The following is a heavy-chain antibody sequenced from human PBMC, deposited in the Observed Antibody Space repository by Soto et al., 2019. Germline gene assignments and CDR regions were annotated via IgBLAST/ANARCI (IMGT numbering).Heavy chain of an antibody. V-gene: IGHV3-23*01. CDR3: ARRGSGSYYDY. Sequence: EVQLLESGGGLVQPGGSLRLSCAASGFTFSSYAMRWVRQAPVKGLEWVSAISGSGGSTYYAGSVKGRFTISRANSKNTLSLQMNSLRAEDTAVYYCARRGSGSYYDYWGQGTLVTVSS. CDR1: GFTFSSYA. J-gene: IGHJ4*02. CDR2: ISGSGGST. D-gene: IGHD1-26*01.